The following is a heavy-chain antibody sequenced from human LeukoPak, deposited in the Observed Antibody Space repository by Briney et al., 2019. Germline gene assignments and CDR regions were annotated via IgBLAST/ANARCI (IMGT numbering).Heavy chain of an antibody. CDR3: ASDQVGYSSSPGFDY. J-gene: IGHJ4*02. CDR1: GFTFSSYW. V-gene: IGHV3-7*01. CDR2: IKQDGSEK. D-gene: IGHD6-6*01. Sequence: GGSLRLSCAASGFTFSSYWMSWVRQAPGKGLEWVANIKQDGSEKYYVDSVKGRFTISRDNAKNSLYLQMNSLRAEDTAVYYCASDQVGYSSSPGFDYWGQGTLVTVSS.